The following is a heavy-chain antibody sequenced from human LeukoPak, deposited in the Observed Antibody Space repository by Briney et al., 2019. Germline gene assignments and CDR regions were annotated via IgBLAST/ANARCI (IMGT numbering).Heavy chain of an antibody. CDR2: ISSSSTTI. V-gene: IGHV3-48*02. CDR3: ARWYYYASGSLDY. J-gene: IGHJ4*02. D-gene: IGHD3-10*01. Sequence: PGGSLRLSCAASGFTFSGYSMNWVRQAPGKGLEWISYISSSSTTISYADSVKGRFTISRDNAKNSLYLQMNSLRDEDTAVYYCARWYYYASGSLDYWGQGTLVTVSS. CDR1: GFTFSGYS.